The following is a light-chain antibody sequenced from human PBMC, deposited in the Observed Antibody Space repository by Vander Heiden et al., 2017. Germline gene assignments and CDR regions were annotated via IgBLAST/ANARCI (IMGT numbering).Light chain of an antibody. CDR2: DAS. CDR3: QQRSNWPPT. V-gene: IGKV3-11*01. Sequence: EIVLIQSPATLSLSPRERATLSCRASQSVSSYLAWYQQKPGQAPRLLIYDASNRATGIPARFSGSGSGTDFTLTISSLEPEDFAVYYCQQRSNWPPTFGGGTKVEIK. CDR1: QSVSSY. J-gene: IGKJ4*01.